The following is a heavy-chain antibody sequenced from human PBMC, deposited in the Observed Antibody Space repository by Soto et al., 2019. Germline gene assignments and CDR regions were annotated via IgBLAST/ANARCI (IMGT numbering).Heavy chain of an antibody. CDR2: MYFGGSF. V-gene: IGHV4-59*02. J-gene: IGHJ5*02. CDR1: GASVSTGY. CDR3: ARSYYDSTGFAVDP. D-gene: IGHD3-22*01. Sequence: NPSETLSLTCTVSGASVSTGYWSWIRQPPGKGLEWIGFMYFGGSFNYNPSLTSRATISVETSKNQFSMKMTSVTAADTAVYYCARSYYDSTGFAVDPWGQGTLVTVSS.